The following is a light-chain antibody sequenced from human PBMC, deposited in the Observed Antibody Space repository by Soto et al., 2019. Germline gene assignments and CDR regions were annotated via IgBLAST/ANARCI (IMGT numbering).Light chain of an antibody. V-gene: IGKV1-9*01. Sequence: DIQLTQSPSFLSASVGDRVTITCRASQAISCYLAWYQQKPGKAPKVLISAASTLQSGVPSRFSGSGSATEFTLTISSLQPEDCATYYCQQLISYPLNFGGGTKVEIK. CDR2: AAS. J-gene: IGKJ4*01. CDR3: QQLISYPLN. CDR1: QAISCY.